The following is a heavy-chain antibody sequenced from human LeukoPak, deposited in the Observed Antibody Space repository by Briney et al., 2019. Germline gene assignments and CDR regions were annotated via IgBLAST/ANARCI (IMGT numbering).Heavy chain of an antibody. Sequence: PSETLSLTCTVSGGSISGYYWSWIRQPPGKGLEYIGYIHYSGSTTYNPSLKSRVTISVDTSKKQFSLKLSSVTAADTAVYYCARHLYNWNDPFDYWGQGTLVTVSS. J-gene: IGHJ4*02. CDR1: GGSISGYY. CDR3: ARHLYNWNDPFDY. V-gene: IGHV4-59*08. D-gene: IGHD1-20*01. CDR2: IHYSGST.